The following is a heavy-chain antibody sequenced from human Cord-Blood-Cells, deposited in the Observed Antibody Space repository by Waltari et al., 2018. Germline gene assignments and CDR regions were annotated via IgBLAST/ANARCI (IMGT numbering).Heavy chain of an antibody. D-gene: IGHD1-26*01. CDR2: INHRGST. J-gene: IGHJ4*02. CDR3: ARGPFAGATKFFDY. V-gene: IGHV4-34*01. Sequence: QVQLQQWGAGLLQPSETLSLNCAVSCGSFRGYYWSWILQSPGKGLEWIGEINHRGSTNYNPSLKSRGTISVDTSKNQFSLKLSSVTAADTAVYYCARGPFAGATKFFDYWGQGTLVTVSS. CDR1: CGSFRGYY.